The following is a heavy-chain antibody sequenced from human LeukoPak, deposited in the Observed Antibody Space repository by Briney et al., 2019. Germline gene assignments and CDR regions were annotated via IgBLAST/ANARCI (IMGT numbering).Heavy chain of an antibody. D-gene: IGHD6-13*01. Sequence: PSETLSLTCTVSGGSISSSSYYWGWIRQPPGKGLEWIGEINRSGSTNYNPSLKSRVTISVDTSKNQFSLKLSSVTAADTAVYYCAREALQYSSSWYADYYYMDVWGKGTTVTVSS. V-gene: IGHV4-39*07. CDR3: AREALQYSSSWYADYYYMDV. CDR2: INRSGST. CDR1: GGSISSSSYY. J-gene: IGHJ6*03.